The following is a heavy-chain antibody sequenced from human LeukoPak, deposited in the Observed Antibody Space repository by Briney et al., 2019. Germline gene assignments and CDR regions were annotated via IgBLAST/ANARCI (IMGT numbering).Heavy chain of an antibody. D-gene: IGHD3-3*01. CDR2: ISSSSSYI. Sequence: GGSLRLSCAASGFTSSSCSMNWVRQAPGKGLEWVSSISSSSSYIYYADSVKGRFTISRDSAKNSLYLQMNSLRAEDTAVYYCAREYYDFWSGYYNYYYYGMDVWGQGTTVTVSS. V-gene: IGHV3-21*01. CDR3: AREYYDFWSGYYNYYYYGMDV. J-gene: IGHJ6*02. CDR1: GFTSSSCS.